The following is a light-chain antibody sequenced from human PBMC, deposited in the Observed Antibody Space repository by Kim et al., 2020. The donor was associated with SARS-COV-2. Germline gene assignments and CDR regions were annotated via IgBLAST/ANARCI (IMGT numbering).Light chain of an antibody. Sequence: GQALTCSRARRICNVGSNCESWHQHHPAPDPKVLIYDNNKRPAGIPDLCSGSKSGTSATLGITGLQPGDEADDYCVTRDSSLSAVFFGGGTKLTVL. CDR1: ICNVGSNC. CDR2: DNN. V-gene: IGLV1-51*01. J-gene: IGLJ2*01. CDR3: VTRDSSLSAVF.